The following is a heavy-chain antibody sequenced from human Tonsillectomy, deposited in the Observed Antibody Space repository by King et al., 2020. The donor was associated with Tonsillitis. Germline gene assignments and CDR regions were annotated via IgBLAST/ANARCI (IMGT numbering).Heavy chain of an antibody. CDR1: GYMFTTYA. Sequence: LQLVQSGSELKKPGASVKVSCKASGYMFTTYAMNWVRQAPGQGLEWMGWMNTNTGNPTYAQGFTGRFVLSLDTSVSTAYLQISSLKAEDTAVYYCASKGLITKGGFDIWGQGTMVTVSS. V-gene: IGHV7-4-1*02. CDR2: MNTNTGNP. D-gene: IGHD3-22*01. CDR3: ASKGLITKGGFDI. J-gene: IGHJ3*02.